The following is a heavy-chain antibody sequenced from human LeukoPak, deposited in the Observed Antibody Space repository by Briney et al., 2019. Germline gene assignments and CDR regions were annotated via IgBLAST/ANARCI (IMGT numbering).Heavy chain of an antibody. CDR1: GGSISSNC. D-gene: IGHD3-10*01. V-gene: IGHV4-4*09. Sequence: SETLSLTGTVSGGSISSNCWSWIRQSPGRGLEWIGCIYASGTTNYNPSLKGRLTLSVDTSNNRFSLTVTSVTAADTAAYFCGGRGFWGQGTLVTVSS. J-gene: IGHJ4*02. CDR2: IYASGTT. CDR3: GGRGF.